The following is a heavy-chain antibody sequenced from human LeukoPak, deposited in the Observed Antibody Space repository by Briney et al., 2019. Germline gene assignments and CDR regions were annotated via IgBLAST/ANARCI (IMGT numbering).Heavy chain of an antibody. CDR3: ARDKGTSYLSSFDY. CDR1: GFTFSSYA. Sequence: GGSLRLSCTASGFTFSSYAMSWVRQAPGKGLEWVSVIYRGGSTYYADSVKGRFTISRDNSKNTLYLQMNSLRAADTAVYYCARDKGTSYLSSFDYWGQGTLVTVSS. CDR2: IYRGGST. D-gene: IGHD6-6*01. J-gene: IGHJ4*02. V-gene: IGHV3-23*03.